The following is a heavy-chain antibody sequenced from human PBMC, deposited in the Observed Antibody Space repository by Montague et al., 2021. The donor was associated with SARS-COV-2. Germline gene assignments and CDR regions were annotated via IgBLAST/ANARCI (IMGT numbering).Heavy chain of an antibody. Sequence: SETLSLTCTVSGGSISSSSCYWGWIRQPPGKGLEWIGSIYYSGSTYYNPSLKSRVSMSVDTSKNQFSLHLSSVTAADTAVYYCARDKVAGRGYYLEYWGQGTLVTVSS. V-gene: IGHV4-39*07. CDR3: ARDKVAGRGYYLEY. J-gene: IGHJ4*02. CDR2: IYYSGST. D-gene: IGHD6-19*01. CDR1: GGSISSSSCY.